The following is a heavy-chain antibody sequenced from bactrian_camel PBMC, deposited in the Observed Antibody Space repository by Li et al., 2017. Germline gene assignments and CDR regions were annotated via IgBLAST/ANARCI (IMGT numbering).Heavy chain of an antibody. V-gene: IGHV3S63*01. CDR3: ATDPEVGALTAPLGEHSYRF. CDR1: GNGDGSGYWC. CDR2: IFGKSRA. Sequence: HVQLVESGGGSVQAGGSLTLSCAVSGNGDGSGYWCTGWFRQAPGEEREGVAHIFGKSRAFYAESVKGRFTISQDRRNHTVSLQMNNLTPEDTAMYYCATDPEVGALTAPLGEHSYRFWGQGTQVTVS. J-gene: IGHJ4*01. D-gene: IGHD1*01.